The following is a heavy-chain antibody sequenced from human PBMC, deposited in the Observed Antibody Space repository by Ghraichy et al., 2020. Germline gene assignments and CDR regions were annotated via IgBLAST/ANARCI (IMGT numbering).Heavy chain of an antibody. D-gene: IGHD3-22*01. CDR3: AGDKIDRAGSNGMDV. Sequence: SETLSLTCTVSGGSFSSYCWSWIRQSPGKGLEWIGYICDRGSTNYNPSLKSRVTISEDTSKDQFSLNLNSLTAADTAVYFCAGDKIDRAGSNGMDVWGQG. V-gene: IGHV4-59*01. J-gene: IGHJ6*02. CDR1: GGSFSSYC. CDR2: ICDRGST.